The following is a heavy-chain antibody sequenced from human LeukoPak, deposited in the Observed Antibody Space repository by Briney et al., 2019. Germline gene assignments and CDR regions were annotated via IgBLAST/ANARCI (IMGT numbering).Heavy chain of an antibody. Sequence: GASVKVSCKASGYTFTSYGISWVRQAPGQGLEWMGWTSAYNGNTNYAQKLQGRVIMTTDTSTSTAYMELRSLRSDDTAVYYCARVERNWNYVYYWGQGTLVTVSS. CDR2: TSAYNGNT. CDR1: GYTFTSYG. CDR3: ARVERNWNYVYY. D-gene: IGHD1-7*01. J-gene: IGHJ4*02. V-gene: IGHV1-18*01.